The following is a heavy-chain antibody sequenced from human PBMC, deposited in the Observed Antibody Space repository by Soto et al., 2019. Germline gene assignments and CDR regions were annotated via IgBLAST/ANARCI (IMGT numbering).Heavy chain of an antibody. V-gene: IGHV3-23*01. CDR2: ISGSGGST. Sequence: GGSLRLSCAASGFTFSSYAMSWVRQAPGKGLEWVSAISGSGGSTYYADSVKGRFTISRDNSKNTLYLQMNSLRAEDTAVYYCAKDAKASGHYTPYYFDYWGQGTLVTVSS. CDR3: AKDAKASGHYTPYYFDY. CDR1: GFTFSSYA. D-gene: IGHD3-3*01. J-gene: IGHJ4*02.